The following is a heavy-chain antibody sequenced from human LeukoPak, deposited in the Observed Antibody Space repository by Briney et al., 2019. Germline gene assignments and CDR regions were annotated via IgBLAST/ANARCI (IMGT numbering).Heavy chain of an antibody. J-gene: IGHJ4*02. Sequence: SQTLSLTCTVSGGSISSGGYYWSWIRQPPGKGLEWIGYIYHSGSTYYNPSLKSRVTISVDRSKNQFSLKLSSVTAADTAVYYCARNGYARVDYWGQGTLVTVSS. CDR3: ARNGYARVDY. CDR1: GGSISSGGYY. CDR2: IYHSGST. D-gene: IGHD5-18*01. V-gene: IGHV4-30-2*01.